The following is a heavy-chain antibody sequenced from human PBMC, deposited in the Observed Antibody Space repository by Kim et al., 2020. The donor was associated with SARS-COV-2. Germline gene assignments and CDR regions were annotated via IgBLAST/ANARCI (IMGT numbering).Heavy chain of an antibody. D-gene: IGHD2-21*02. CDR2: FDPEDGET. V-gene: IGHV1-24*01. CDR3: ATAGQHIVVVTAIPGLDY. J-gene: IGHJ4*02. Sequence: ASVKVSCKVSGYTLTELSMHWVRQAPGKGLEWMGGFDPEDGETIYAQKFQGRVTMTEDTSTDTAYMELSSLRSEDTAVYYCATAGQHIVVVTAIPGLDYWGQGTLVTVSS. CDR1: GYTLTELS.